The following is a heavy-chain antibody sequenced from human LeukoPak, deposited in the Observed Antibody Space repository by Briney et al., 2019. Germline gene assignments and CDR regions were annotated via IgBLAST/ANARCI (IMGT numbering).Heavy chain of an antibody. V-gene: IGHV3-23*01. D-gene: IGHD6-13*01. J-gene: IGHJ5*02. CDR1: GFTFRSYA. CDR2: ISGSGGST. CDR3: AKRGDSSSWYLNWFDP. Sequence: TGESLRLSCAASGFTFRSYAMSWVRQAPGKGLEWVSVISGSGGSTYYADSVKGRFTISRDNSKNTLYLQMNSLRAEDTAVYYCAKRGDSSSWYLNWFDPWGQGTLVTVSS.